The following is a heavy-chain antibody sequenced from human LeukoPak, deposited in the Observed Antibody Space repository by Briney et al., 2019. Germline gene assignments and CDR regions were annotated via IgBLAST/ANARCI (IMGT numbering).Heavy chain of an antibody. CDR3: AKDQRGYGRIIDY. D-gene: IGHD3-10*01. V-gene: IGHV3-23*01. J-gene: IGHJ4*02. Sequence: GGSLRLSCAASGFTFSTYAMIWVRQAPGKGLEWVSVIGGSGSYTYYADSVKGRFTISRDNSKDTLYLQMNSLRAEDTAVYYCAKDQRGYGRIIDYWGQGTLVTISS. CDR1: GFTFSTYA. CDR2: IGGSGSYT.